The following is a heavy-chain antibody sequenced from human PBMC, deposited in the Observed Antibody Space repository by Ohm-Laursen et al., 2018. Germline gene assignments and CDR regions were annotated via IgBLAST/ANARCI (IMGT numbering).Heavy chain of an antibody. CDR3: AKERDIYYFDY. V-gene: IGHV3-74*01. J-gene: IGHJ4*02. Sequence: SLRLSCAASGFTFSSYGMSWVRQAPGKGLVWVSRINSDGSTTNYADSVKGRFTISRDNAKNTLYLQMNSLRAEDTAVYYCAKERDIYYFDYWGQGTLVTVSS. CDR2: INSDGSTT. D-gene: IGHD3-9*01. CDR1: GFTFSSYG.